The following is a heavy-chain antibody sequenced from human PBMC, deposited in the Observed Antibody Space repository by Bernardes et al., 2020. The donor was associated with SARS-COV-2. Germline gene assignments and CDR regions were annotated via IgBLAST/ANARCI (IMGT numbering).Heavy chain of an antibody. Sequence: SETLSLTCAVYGGSFSGYYWSWIRQPPGKGLEWIGEINHSGSTNYNPSLKSRVTISVDTSKNQFSLKLSSVTAADTAVYYCARKGYCSGGSCYERRGGRRNWFDPWGQGTLVTVSS. CDR1: GGSFSGYY. D-gene: IGHD2-15*01. V-gene: IGHV4-34*01. J-gene: IGHJ5*02. CDR3: ARKGYCSGGSCYERRGGRRNWFDP. CDR2: INHSGST.